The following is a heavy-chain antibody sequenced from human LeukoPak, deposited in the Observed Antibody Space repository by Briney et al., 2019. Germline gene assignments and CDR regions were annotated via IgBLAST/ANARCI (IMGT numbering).Heavy chain of an antibody. CDR1: GYTFTGYY. V-gene: IGHV1-2*02. J-gene: IGHJ4*02. Sequence: ASVKVSCKASGYTFTGYYMHWVRQAPGQGLEWMGWINPNSGGTNYAQKFQGRVTMTRDTSISTACMELSRLRSDDTAVYYCARARGGIVVVPAAPLDYWGQGTLVTVSS. CDR2: INPNSGGT. D-gene: IGHD2-2*01. CDR3: ARARGGIVVVPAAPLDY.